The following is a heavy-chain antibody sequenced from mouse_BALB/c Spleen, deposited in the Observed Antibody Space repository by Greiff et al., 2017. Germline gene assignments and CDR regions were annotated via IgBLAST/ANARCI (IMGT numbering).Heavy chain of an antibody. J-gene: IGHJ2*01. CDR2: FYPGSGSI. Sequence: QFHLQQSGAELVKPGASLKLSCKASGYTFPEYILPGVKQRSGQGLGWIGWFYPGSGSIKYNEKFKDKATLTADKSSSTVYMELSRLTSEDSAVYFCARRLYDGYYDYWGQGTTLTVSS. D-gene: IGHD2-3*01. CDR1: GYTFPEYI. V-gene: IGHV1-62-2*01. CDR3: ARRLYDGYYDY.